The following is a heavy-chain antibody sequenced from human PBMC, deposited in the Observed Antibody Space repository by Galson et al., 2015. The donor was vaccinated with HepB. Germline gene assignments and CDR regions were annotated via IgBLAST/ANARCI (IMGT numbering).Heavy chain of an antibody. Sequence: SLRLSCAASGFTFSSYGMHWVRQAPGKGLEWVAVIWYDGSNKYYADSVKGRFTISRDNSKNTLYLQMNSLRAEDTAVYYCARDEGRFGELYGPQYYFDYWGQGTLVTVSS. CDR1: GFTFSSYG. J-gene: IGHJ4*02. CDR3: ARDEGRFGELYGPQYYFDY. D-gene: IGHD3-10*01. CDR2: IWYDGSNK. V-gene: IGHV3-33*01.